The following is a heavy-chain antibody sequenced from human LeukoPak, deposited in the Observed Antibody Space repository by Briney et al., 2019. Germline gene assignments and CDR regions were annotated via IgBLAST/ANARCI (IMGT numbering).Heavy chain of an antibody. V-gene: IGHV3-21*01. D-gene: IGHD6-13*01. Sequence: GGSLRLSCAASGFTFTSYAMNWVRQAPGKGLEWVSSISSSSSYIYYADSVKGRFTISRDNAKNSLYLQMNSLRAEDTAVYYCARGRRIAAAGLYYFDYWGQGTLVTVSS. J-gene: IGHJ4*02. CDR2: ISSSSSYI. CDR1: GFTFTSYA. CDR3: ARGRRIAAAGLYYFDY.